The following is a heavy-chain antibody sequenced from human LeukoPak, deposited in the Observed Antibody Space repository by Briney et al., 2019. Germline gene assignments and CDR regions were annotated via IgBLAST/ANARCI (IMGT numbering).Heavy chain of an antibody. V-gene: IGHV4-39*01. Sequence: SETLSLTCIVSGGSISSSSYYWGGIRQPPGKGLEWIGSIDYSGSTYYNPSLKSRVIISVDTSKNQFSLKLSPVIAADTAVYYCARCKHRAAGYYDPIDYGGQGTLVSVSS. CDR2: IDYSGST. D-gene: IGHD3-9*01. J-gene: IGHJ4*02. CDR3: ARCKHRAAGYYDPIDY. CDR1: GGSISSSSYY.